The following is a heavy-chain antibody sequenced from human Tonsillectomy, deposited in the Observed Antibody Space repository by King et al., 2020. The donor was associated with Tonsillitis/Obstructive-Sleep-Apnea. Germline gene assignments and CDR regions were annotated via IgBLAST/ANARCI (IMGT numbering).Heavy chain of an antibody. CDR2: IYSGGST. V-gene: IGHV3-66*01. J-gene: IGHJ4*02. CDR1: GFTVSSNY. CDR3: ATEGGRLAFDY. D-gene: IGHD3-9*01. Sequence: VQLVESGGGLVQPGGSLRLSCAASGFTVSSNYMSWGRQAPGKGLEWVSVIYSGGSTYYADSVKGRFPISRDNSKNTLYLQMNSLRAEDTAVYYWATEGGRLAFDYWGQGTLVTVSS.